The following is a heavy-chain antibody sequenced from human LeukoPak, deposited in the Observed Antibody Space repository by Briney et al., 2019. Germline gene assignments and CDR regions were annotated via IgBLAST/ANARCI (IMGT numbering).Heavy chain of an antibody. J-gene: IGHJ4*02. CDR2: ISGSSNYI. V-gene: IGHV3-21*01. Sequence: GGSLRLSCAASGFTFSSFSMNWVRQAPGKGLEWVSSISGSSNYIYYADSVRGRFTISRDNAKNSLYLQMNSLRADDTAVYYCARDPIVGATTNYFDYWGQGTLVTVSS. D-gene: IGHD1-26*01. CDR3: ARDPIVGATTNYFDY. CDR1: GFTFSSFS.